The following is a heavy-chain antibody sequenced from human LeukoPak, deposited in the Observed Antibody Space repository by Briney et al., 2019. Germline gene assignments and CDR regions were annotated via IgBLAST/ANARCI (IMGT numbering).Heavy chain of an antibody. CDR3: ARRRIQLSPFDY. CDR1: GYTFTSYG. V-gene: IGHV1-18*01. Sequence: ASVKVSCKASGYTFTSYGVSWVRQAPGQGLEWMGWISAYNSNTNYAQKLQGRVTMTTDTSTRPAYMELRSLRSDDTAVYYCARRRIQLSPFDYWGQGTLVTVSS. D-gene: IGHD5-18*01. J-gene: IGHJ4*02. CDR2: ISAYNSNT.